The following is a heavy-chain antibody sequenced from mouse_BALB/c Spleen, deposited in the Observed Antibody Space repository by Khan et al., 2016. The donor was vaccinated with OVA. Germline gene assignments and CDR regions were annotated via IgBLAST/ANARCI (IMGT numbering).Heavy chain of an antibody. CDR1: GYTFNNYY. CDR3: TRSGYGSFAY. Sequence: VQLQESGAELVKPGASVKLSCKASGYTFNNYYMYWVKQRPGQGLEWIGEINPNNGDANFNEKFKNKATLTVDKSSNTAFMQLSSLTSEDSAVYYCTRSGYGSFAYWGQGTLVTVSA. CDR2: INPNNGDA. V-gene: IGHV1S81*02. D-gene: IGHD2-2*01. J-gene: IGHJ3*01.